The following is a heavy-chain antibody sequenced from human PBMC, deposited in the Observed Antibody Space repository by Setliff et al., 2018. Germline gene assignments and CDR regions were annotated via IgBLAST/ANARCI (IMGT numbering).Heavy chain of an antibody. Sequence: KTSETLSLTCTVSGGSISSSSYYWGWIRQPPGKGLEWIGSIYYSGSTYYNPSLKSRVTISVDTSKNQFSLKLSSVTAADTAVYYCARESYYYYMDVWGKGTTVTVS. CDR2: IYYSGST. V-gene: IGHV4-39*07. CDR3: ARESYYYYMDV. CDR1: GGSISSSSYY. J-gene: IGHJ6*03.